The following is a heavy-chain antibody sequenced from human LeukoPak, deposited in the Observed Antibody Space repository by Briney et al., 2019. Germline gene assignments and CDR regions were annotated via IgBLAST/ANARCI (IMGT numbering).Heavy chain of an antibody. Sequence: ASVTVSCQASGYTFTDYYMHWVRQAPGKGLEWMGWINPNSGGTNYAQKFQGRVTMTRDTSISTAYMELSRLRSDDTAVYYCARVAYSSSWYQVHYMDVWGKGTTVTVSS. V-gene: IGHV1-2*02. CDR2: INPNSGGT. J-gene: IGHJ6*03. CDR1: GYTFTDYY. D-gene: IGHD6-13*01. CDR3: ARVAYSSSWYQVHYMDV.